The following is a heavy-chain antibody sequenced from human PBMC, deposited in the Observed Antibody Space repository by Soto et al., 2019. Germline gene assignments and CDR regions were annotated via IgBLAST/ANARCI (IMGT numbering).Heavy chain of an antibody. V-gene: IGHV4-4*02. CDR2: IYHSGTP. Sequence: QVQLQESGPGLVKPSGTLSLTGGVSGDSITSTNWCGWVRQPPGRGLEWIGEIYHSGTPHYNPSLMSRITIFLDEAKNHCSLHLGSVTAADPAMYYCARLKGPDHYGLVVWGQGTTVSVFS. CDR3: ARLKGPDHYGLVV. J-gene: IGHJ6*02. CDR1: GDSITSTNW.